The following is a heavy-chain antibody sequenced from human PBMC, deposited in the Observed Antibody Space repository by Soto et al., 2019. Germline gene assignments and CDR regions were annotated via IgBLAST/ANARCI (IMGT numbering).Heavy chain of an antibody. CDR1: GFTFSSYV. Sequence: QVQLVESGGGVVQPGGSLRLSCLASGFTFSSYVMHWVRQTPGEGLEWVAGISVDGSSTHYADSVKGRLTISIDNSQNTLYLQMDSLTTEGTTVYYCAREDESSGHAGTFQHWGQGTRVTVSS. V-gene: IGHV3-30-3*01. J-gene: IGHJ1*01. CDR2: ISVDGSST. CDR3: AREDESSGHAGTFQH. D-gene: IGHD3-22*01.